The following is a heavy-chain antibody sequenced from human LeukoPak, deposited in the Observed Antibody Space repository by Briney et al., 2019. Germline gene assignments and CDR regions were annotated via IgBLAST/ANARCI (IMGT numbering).Heavy chain of an antibody. CDR3: ARVGTGTLDY. D-gene: IGHD3-10*01. V-gene: IGHV1-3*01. J-gene: IGHJ4*02. CDR1: GHTFTSYA. CDR2: INVGNGNT. Sequence: ASVKVSCTASGHTFTSYAIHWVRQAPGQRLEWMGWINVGNGNTKYSQKFQGRVTITRDTSASTAYTELSSLRSEDTAVYYCARVGTGTLDYWGQGTLVTVSS.